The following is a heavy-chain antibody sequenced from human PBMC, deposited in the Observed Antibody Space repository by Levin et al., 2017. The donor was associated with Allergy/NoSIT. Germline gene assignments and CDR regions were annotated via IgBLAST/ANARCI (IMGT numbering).Heavy chain of an antibody. CDR1: EFTFSSYA. CDR3: AKDLIAAAGYYFDY. V-gene: IGHV3-23*01. D-gene: IGHD6-13*01. CDR2: ISGSGGST. Sequence: GGSLRLSCAASEFTFSSYAMTWVRQAPGKGLEWVSGISGSGGSTYYADSVKGRFTISRDNSKNTLYLQMNSLRAEDTAVYYCAKDLIAAAGYYFDYWGQGTLVTVSS. J-gene: IGHJ4*02.